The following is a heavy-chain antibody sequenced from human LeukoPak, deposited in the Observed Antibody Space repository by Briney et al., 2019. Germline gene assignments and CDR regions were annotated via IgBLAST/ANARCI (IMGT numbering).Heavy chain of an antibody. Sequence: PGGSLRISCAASGFTFSSYAMSWVRQAPGKGLEWVSVISGSGGSTYYADSVKGRFTISRDNSKNTLYLQMNSLRAEDTAVYYCAKTGSGSYYRNYYGMDVWGQGTTVTVSS. J-gene: IGHJ6*02. CDR3: AKTGSGSYYRNYYGMDV. D-gene: IGHD1-26*01. V-gene: IGHV3-23*01. CDR1: GFTFSSYA. CDR2: ISGSGGST.